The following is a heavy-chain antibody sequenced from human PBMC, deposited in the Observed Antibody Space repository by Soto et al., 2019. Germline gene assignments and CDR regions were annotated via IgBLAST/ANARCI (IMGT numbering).Heavy chain of an antibody. V-gene: IGHV2-5*02. CDR1: GFSLSTTGVA. Sequence: QVTLKESGPTLVRPTETITVTCNYSGFSLSTTGVAVSWIRQPPGKALEWLALIYWDDDKRYSPSLKNRLAIAKDTSRSQVVLTLTNADPVDTATYFCAYRPPRLERRKVNWFGSWGQGTLVTVSS. CDR3: AYRPPRLERRKVNWFGS. D-gene: IGHD3-16*01. J-gene: IGHJ5*01. CDR2: IYWDDDK.